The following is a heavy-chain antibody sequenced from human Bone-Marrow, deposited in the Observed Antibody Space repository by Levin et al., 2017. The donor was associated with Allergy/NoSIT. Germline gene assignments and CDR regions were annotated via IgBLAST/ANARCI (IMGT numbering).Heavy chain of an antibody. CDR3: ARVSRDVYDFWSGYYAAAYYYYYMDV. J-gene: IGHJ6*03. CDR2: ISSSGSTI. CDR1: GFTFSSYE. D-gene: IGHD3-3*01. V-gene: IGHV3-48*03. Sequence: GGSLRLSCAASGFTFSSYEMNWVRQAPGKGLEWVSYISSSGSTIYYADSVKGRFTISRDNAKNSLYLQMNSLRAEDTAVYYCARVSRDVYDFWSGYYAAAYYYYYMDVWGKGTTVTVSS.